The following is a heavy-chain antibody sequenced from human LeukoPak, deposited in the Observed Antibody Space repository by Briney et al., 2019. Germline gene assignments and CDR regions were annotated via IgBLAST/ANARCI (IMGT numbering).Heavy chain of an antibody. Sequence: GASVKVSCKASGYTFTSYGISWVRQAPGQGLEWMGWISAYNGNTNYAQKLQGRVTMTTDTSTSTAYMELRSLRSDDTAVYYCAKARAGIAAAGVFDYRGQGTLVTVSS. CDR1: GYTFTSYG. CDR2: ISAYNGNT. CDR3: AKARAGIAAAGVFDY. V-gene: IGHV1-18*01. D-gene: IGHD6-13*01. J-gene: IGHJ4*02.